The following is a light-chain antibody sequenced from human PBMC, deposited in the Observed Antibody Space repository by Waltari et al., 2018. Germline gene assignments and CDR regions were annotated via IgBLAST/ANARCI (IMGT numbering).Light chain of an antibody. J-gene: IGLJ3*02. CDR1: SSNFGAGYD. CDR2: AKQ. V-gene: IGLV1-40*01. CDR3: QSFDRSLSASV. Sequence: QSVLTQPPSVSGAPGQSITISCTGSSSNFGAGYDVHWYQQLPGTAPKLLIYAKQNRPSGVPDRFSGSKSGTSASLAITGLQAEDEADYYCQSFDRSLSASVFGGGTKLTVL.